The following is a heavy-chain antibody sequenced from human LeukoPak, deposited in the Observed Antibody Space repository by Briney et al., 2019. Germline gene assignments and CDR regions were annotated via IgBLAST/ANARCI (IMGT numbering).Heavy chain of an antibody. CDR1: GFAFSSFG. Sequence: GGSLRLSCAASGFAFSSFGMQWVRQAPGKGLEWVAVTAYNGNLQYYADSVKGRFTISRDNSKNTLYLQMSSLRPEDTAIYYCAKEGTSRVGNNFDYWGQGTLVTVSS. D-gene: IGHD1-1*01. CDR3: AKEGTSRVGNNFDY. J-gene: IGHJ4*02. V-gene: IGHV3-30*18. CDR2: TAYNGNLQ.